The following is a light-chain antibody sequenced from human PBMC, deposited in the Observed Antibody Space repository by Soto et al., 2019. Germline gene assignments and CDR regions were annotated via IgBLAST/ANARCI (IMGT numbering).Light chain of an antibody. Sequence: EIVLTQSPGTLSLSPGERATLSCRASQSVSNNYLAWYQQKPGQAPRLLIYGASNRATGIPDRFSGSGSGTDLXLIHRILEYEDFAVYYCQQYGSSCTFGQGTKVDMK. CDR1: QSVSNNY. V-gene: IGKV3-20*01. J-gene: IGKJ1*01. CDR3: QQYGSSCT. CDR2: GAS.